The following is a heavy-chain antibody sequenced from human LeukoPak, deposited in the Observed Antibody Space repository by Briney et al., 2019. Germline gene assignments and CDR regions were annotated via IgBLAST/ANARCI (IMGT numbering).Heavy chain of an antibody. CDR3: ARAGQWLVFFDY. Sequence: PSETLSLTCTVSGGSISSYYWSWIRQPPGKGLEWIGYIYYSGSTNYNPSLKSRVTISVDTSKNQFSLKLSSVTAADTAVYYCARAGQWLVFFDYGGQGTLATVSS. CDR2: IYYSGST. J-gene: IGHJ4*02. V-gene: IGHV4-59*01. CDR1: GGSISSYY. D-gene: IGHD6-19*01.